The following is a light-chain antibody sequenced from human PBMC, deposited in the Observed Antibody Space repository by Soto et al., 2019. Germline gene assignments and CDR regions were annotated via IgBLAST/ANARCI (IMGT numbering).Light chain of an antibody. CDR3: QQYGSSGT. J-gene: IGKJ1*01. Sequence: EILMTQSPATLCLSLGERATLSCRASENVRSDVAWYQQKPGQAPRLLFYGASNGATGIPDRFSGSGSGTDFTLTISRLEPEDFAVYYCQQYGSSGTFGQGTKVDIK. V-gene: IGKV3-20*01. CDR1: ENVRSD. CDR2: GAS.